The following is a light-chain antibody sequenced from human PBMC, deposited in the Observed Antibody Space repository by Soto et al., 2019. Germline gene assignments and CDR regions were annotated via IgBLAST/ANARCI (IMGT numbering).Light chain of an antibody. V-gene: IGKV3-15*01. J-gene: IGKJ1*01. CDR3: QQYHNLWT. CDR2: GAS. Sequence: EIVLTQSQGTLSVCPGERATLSCLASQSVSSSYLAWYQQKPGQAPRLLIYGASTRATGTPARFTGSGSGTEFTLTITSLQSEDFALYYCQQYHNLWTFGQGTKVDIK. CDR1: QSVSSSY.